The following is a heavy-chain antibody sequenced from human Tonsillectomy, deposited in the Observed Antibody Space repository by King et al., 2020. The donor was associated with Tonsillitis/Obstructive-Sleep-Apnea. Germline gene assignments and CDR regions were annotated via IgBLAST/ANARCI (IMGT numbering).Heavy chain of an antibody. V-gene: IGHV3-15*01. CDR2: IKNKTDGGTT. Sequence: VQLVESGGGLVKPGGSLRLSCAASGFTFSNAWMSWVRQAPGKGLEWVGRIKNKTDGGTTDYAAPVKGRFTISRDDSKNTLYLQMNSLKTEDTAVYYCTTIPPYDLGLWFGELRDMDVWGKGTTVTVSS. CDR3: TTIPPYDLGLWFGELRDMDV. J-gene: IGHJ6*04. D-gene: IGHD3-10*01. CDR1: GFTFSNAW.